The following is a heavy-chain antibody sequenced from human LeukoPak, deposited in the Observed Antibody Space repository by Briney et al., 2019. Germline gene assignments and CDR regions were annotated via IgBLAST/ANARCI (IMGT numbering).Heavy chain of an antibody. CDR2: ITRGSSTR. J-gene: IGHJ5*02. V-gene: IGHV3-48*01. Sequence: GGSLRLSCAASGFIFSSYGMHWVRQAPGKGLDWVSSITRGSSTRYYADSVKGRFTISRDDGKTSLYLHMNSLRVDDTAVYFCARDATVASSPNWFDPWGQGTLVTVSS. CDR3: ARDATVASSPNWFDP. D-gene: IGHD6-19*01. CDR1: GFIFSSYG.